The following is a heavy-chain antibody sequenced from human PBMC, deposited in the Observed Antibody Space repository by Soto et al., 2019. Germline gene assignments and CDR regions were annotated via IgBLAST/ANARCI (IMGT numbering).Heavy chain of an antibody. V-gene: IGHV1-69*06. Sequence: SVKVSCKASGGSFSTLGINWVRQAPGRGLEWMGGIIPLFGKARYAETSQGRVTITADTSTGTAYMEVSSLRSDDTAVFYCATAHNSGWYFFDYWGPGTLVTVSS. CDR2: IIPLFGKA. D-gene: IGHD6-19*01. CDR1: GGSFSTLG. J-gene: IGHJ4*02. CDR3: ATAHNSGWYFFDY.